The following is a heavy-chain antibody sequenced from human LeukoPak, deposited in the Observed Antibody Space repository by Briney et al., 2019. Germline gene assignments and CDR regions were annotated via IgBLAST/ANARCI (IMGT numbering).Heavy chain of an antibody. D-gene: IGHD3-22*01. V-gene: IGHV4-31*03. CDR2: IYYSGST. Sequence: SEALSLTCTVSGGSISSGGYYWSWIRQHPGKGLEWIGYIYYSGSTYYNPSLKSRVTISVDTSKNQFSLKLSSVTAADTAVYYCARVENVIYYDSRAGAFDIWGQGTMVTVSS. CDR1: GGSISSGGYY. CDR3: ARVENVIYYDSRAGAFDI. J-gene: IGHJ3*02.